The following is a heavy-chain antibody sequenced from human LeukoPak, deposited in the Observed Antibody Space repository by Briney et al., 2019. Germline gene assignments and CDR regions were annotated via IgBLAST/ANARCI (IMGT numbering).Heavy chain of an antibody. CDR3: ARGYAAAINNWFDP. Sequence: ASVKVSCKASGGTFSSYAISWVRQAPGQGLEWMGRIIPIFGTANYAQKFQGRVTITTDESTSTAYMELSSLRSEDTAVYYCARGYAAAINNWFDPWGQGTLVTVSS. V-gene: IGHV1-69*05. CDR2: IIPIFGTA. D-gene: IGHD2-2*01. J-gene: IGHJ5*02. CDR1: GGTFSSYA.